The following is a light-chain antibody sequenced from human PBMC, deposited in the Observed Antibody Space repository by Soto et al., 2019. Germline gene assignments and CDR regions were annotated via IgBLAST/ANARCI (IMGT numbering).Light chain of an antibody. CDR3: QQYGSSPYT. V-gene: IGKV1-5*01. Sequence: DIKTTQSPSTLSAAVGDTVTITCRASQSLNNDVAWYQQKPGKAPNLLIYDASTLERGVPSRCSGTGAGTEFTLASNSLQSEDFAVYYCQQYGSSPYTFGLGTRLDIK. CDR1: QSLNND. J-gene: IGKJ5*01. CDR2: DAS.